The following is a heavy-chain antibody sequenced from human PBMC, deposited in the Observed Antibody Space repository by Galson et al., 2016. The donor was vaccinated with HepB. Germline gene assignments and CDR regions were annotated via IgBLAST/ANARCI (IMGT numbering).Heavy chain of an antibody. V-gene: IGHV4-61*01. CDR3: ARVNRIGGVGLPDY. CDR1: GGSVSSDNYF. D-gene: IGHD3-10*01. Sequence: EPLSLTCTVSGGSVSSDNYFWSWIRQSPVKGLEWIGNIFYNGRTNYNPSLESRVTMSVDTSKNQFSLNLSSVTPADSAVYYCARVNRIGGVGLPDYRGQGTLVTVSS. CDR2: IFYNGRT. J-gene: IGHJ4*02.